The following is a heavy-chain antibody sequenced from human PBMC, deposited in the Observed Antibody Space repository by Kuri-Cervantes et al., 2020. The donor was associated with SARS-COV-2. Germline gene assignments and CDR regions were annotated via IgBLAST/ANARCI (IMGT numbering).Heavy chain of an antibody. D-gene: IGHD2-15*01. CDR2: INPNSGGI. J-gene: IGHJ4*02. V-gene: IGHV1-2*02. Sequence: ASVKVSCKASGYTFTGYYMHWVRQAPGQGLEWMEWINPNSGGINYAQKFQGRVTMTRDTSISTAYMELNRLRSDDTAVYYCARDPGYCSGGTCLDYWGQGTLVTAPQ. CDR3: ARDPGYCSGGTCLDY. CDR1: GYTFTGYY.